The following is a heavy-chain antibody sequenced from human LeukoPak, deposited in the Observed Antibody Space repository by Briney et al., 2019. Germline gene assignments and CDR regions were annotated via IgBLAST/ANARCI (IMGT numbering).Heavy chain of an antibody. V-gene: IGHV4-4*07. CDR3: ARGNYDILTGPMTKYYFDY. Sequence: SETLSLTCTVSGGSISSYHWSWIRQPAGKGLEWIGHIYTPGSTKYNPSLKSRVTMSVDTSKNQFSLKLSSVTAADTAVYYCARGNYDILTGPMTKYYFDYWGQGTLVTVSS. CDR2: IYTPGST. J-gene: IGHJ4*02. D-gene: IGHD3-9*01. CDR1: GGSISSYH.